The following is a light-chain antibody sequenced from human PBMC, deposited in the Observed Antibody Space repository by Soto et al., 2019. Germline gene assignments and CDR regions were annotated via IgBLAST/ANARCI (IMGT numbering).Light chain of an antibody. Sequence: EIVMTQSPATLSVSPGETATLSCRASQSGSSNLAWYQQKPGQSPRLLIYGASTRATGIPARFSGSGSGTEFTLTISSLQSEDFAVYYCQQYNNWPHTFGQGTKLEIK. CDR2: GAS. V-gene: IGKV3-15*01. J-gene: IGKJ2*01. CDR3: QQYNNWPHT. CDR1: QSGSSN.